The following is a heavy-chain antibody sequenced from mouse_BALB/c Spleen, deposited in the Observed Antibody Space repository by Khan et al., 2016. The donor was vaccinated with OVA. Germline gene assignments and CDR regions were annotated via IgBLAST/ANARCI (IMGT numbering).Heavy chain of an antibody. CDR1: GFIIKDTY. D-gene: IGHD2-3*01. J-gene: IGHJ1*01. Sequence: EVQLEESGAEVVKPGASVKLSCTASGFIIKDTYVHWVNERPEQGLEWIGRIAPANGNTEYDPKFQGKATIIADSSSNPSYLQLRRLTSEASAVYCGVHPSYDPRNFDEWGAGTTVTVSS. CDR2: IAPANGNT. V-gene: IGHV14-3*02. CDR3: VHPSYDPRNFDE.